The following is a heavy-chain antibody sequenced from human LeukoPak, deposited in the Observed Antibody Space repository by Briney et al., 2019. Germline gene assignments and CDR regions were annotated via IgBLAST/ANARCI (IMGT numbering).Heavy chain of an antibody. Sequence: ASVKVSCKASGYTFTSYDINWVRQATGQGLEWMGWMNPNSGNTGYAQKFQGRVTMTRNTSISTAYMELSSLRSEDTAVYHCARGPLLWFGELNYYFDYWGQGTLVTVSS. CDR2: MNPNSGNT. V-gene: IGHV1-8*01. J-gene: IGHJ4*02. D-gene: IGHD3-10*01. CDR3: ARGPLLWFGELNYYFDY. CDR1: GYTFTSYD.